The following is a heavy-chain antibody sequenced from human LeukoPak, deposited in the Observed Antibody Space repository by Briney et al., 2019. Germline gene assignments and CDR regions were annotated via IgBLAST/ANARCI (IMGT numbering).Heavy chain of an antibody. CDR2: FCCWGGST. Sequence: GGSLRLSCTASGFPFSSFAMIWLRQSPGEGLEWVSYFCCWGGSTYYADPEKGRFTISRDNSKNTLYLQTNSLRAEDTAVYYWAKSNQGPLVVASYYYGMDVWGQGTTVTVSS. V-gene: IGHV3-23*01. CDR1: GFPFSSFA. CDR3: AKSNQGPLVVASYYYGMDV. J-gene: IGHJ6*02. D-gene: IGHD2-15*01.